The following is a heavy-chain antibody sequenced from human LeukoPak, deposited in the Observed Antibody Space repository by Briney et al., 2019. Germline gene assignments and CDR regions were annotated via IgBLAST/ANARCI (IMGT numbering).Heavy chain of an antibody. CDR2: IIPIFGTA. J-gene: IGHJ5*02. Sequence: SVKVSCKASGGTFSSYAISWVRQAPGQGLEWMGGIIPIFGTAHYVQMFQGRVTITADESTSTAYMELSSLRSEDTAVYYCARNHIVVVTASLDPWGQGTLVTVSS. CDR1: GGTFSSYA. V-gene: IGHV1-69*13. D-gene: IGHD2-21*02. CDR3: ARNHIVVVTASLDP.